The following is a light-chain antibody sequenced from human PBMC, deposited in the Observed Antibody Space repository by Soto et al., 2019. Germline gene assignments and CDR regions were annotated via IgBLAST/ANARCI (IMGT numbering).Light chain of an antibody. V-gene: IGKV3-20*01. J-gene: IGKJ1*01. CDR2: GAS. Sequence: EVVLTQSPGTLSLSPGERATLSCRASQTISSSYLAWYQQKPGQAPRLLIYGASSRGTGIPDRFSGSGSGTDFTLTISRLEPEDFAVYYCQQYGRSSWTFGQGTKVEIK. CDR1: QTISSSY. CDR3: QQYGRSSWT.